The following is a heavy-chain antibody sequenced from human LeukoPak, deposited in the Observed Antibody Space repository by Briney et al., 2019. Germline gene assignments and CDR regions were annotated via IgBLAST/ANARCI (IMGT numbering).Heavy chain of an antibody. V-gene: IGHV3-23*01. D-gene: IGHD5-18*01. Sequence: GGSLRLSCAASGFTFSSYAMSWVRQAPGKGLEWVSAISGSGGSTYYADSVKGRFTTSGDNSKNTLYLQMNSLRAEDTAVYYCARRGYSYGGPFDYWGQGTLVTVSS. CDR2: ISGSGGST. CDR1: GFTFSSYA. CDR3: ARRGYSYGGPFDY. J-gene: IGHJ4*02.